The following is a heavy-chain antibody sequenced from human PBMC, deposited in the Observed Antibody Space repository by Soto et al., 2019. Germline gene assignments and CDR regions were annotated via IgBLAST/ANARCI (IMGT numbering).Heavy chain of an antibody. CDR3: TRGFKYSSPYYFDY. V-gene: IGHV3-49*03. CDR2: IKSKAYGGTT. Sequence: GGSLRLSCTASGFTFGDYAMSWFRQAPGKGLEWVGFIKSKAYGGTTAYAASVKGRLTMSSEDSKSIAYLQMTSLKTEDTAVYYCTRGFKYSSPYYFDYWGQGTLVTVSS. CDR1: GFTFGDYA. D-gene: IGHD6-6*01. J-gene: IGHJ4*02.